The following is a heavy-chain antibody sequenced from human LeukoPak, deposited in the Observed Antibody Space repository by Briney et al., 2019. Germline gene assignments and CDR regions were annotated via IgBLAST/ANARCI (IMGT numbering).Heavy chain of an antibody. CDR2: ISGSGGST. Sequence: GGSLRLSCAASGVTFSSYAMSWVRQAPGKGLEWVSAISGSGGSTYYADSVKGRFTISRDNSKNTLYLQMNSLRAEDTAVYYCAKDPPPGCSGGSCYRESGAFDIWGQGTMVTVSS. CDR1: GVTFSSYA. CDR3: AKDPPPGCSGGSCYRESGAFDI. D-gene: IGHD2-15*01. J-gene: IGHJ3*02. V-gene: IGHV3-23*01.